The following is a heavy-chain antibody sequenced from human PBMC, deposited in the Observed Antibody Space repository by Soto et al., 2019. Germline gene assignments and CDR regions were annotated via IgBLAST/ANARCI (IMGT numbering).Heavy chain of an antibody. V-gene: IGHV3-33*01. CDR3: ARSGCSGGTCYRGYDAFDV. D-gene: IGHD2-15*01. CDR2: IWFDGSKD. Sequence: QVQLVESGGGVVQPGRSLRLSCAASGFPFNIFGIHWVRQAPGEGLEWVAVIWFDGSKDYYGGSVRGRFTVSRDNSKTTVYLQMNSLRGDDTAIYYCARSGCSGGTCYRGYDAFDVWGQGTMVTVSS. J-gene: IGHJ3*01. CDR1: GFPFNIFG.